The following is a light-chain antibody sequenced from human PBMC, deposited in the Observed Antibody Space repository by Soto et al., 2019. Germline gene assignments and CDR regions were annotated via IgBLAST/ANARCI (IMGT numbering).Light chain of an antibody. V-gene: IGKV3-11*01. CDR1: QSVSSY. J-gene: IGKJ1*01. CDR2: DAS. Sequence: EIVLTQSPGTLSLSPRERATVSCRASQSVSSYLAWYQQKPGQAPRLLIYDASNRATGIPARFSGSGSGTDFTLTISSLEPEDFAVYYCQQRSNWPWTFGQGTKVDIK. CDR3: QQRSNWPWT.